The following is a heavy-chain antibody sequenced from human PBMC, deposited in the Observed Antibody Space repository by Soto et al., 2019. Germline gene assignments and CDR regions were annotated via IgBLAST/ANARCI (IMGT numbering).Heavy chain of an antibody. Sequence: SETLSLTCIVSGGSISSSSYYWGWIRQSPGKGLEWIGSMYYSGGTYYNPSLKSRVTISLDTPKNQFSLKLNSVTDADAAVYYCARGSWDSSGNYYNWFDPWGQGTLVTVSS. V-gene: IGHV4-39*07. J-gene: IGHJ5*02. CDR3: ARGSWDSSGNYYNWFDP. D-gene: IGHD3-22*01. CDR2: MYYSGGT. CDR1: GGSISSSSYY.